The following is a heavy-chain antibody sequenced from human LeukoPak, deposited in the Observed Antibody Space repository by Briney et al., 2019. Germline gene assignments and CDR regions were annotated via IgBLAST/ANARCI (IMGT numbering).Heavy chain of an antibody. CDR1: GFTFSAYS. D-gene: IGHD5-12*01. CDR3: TGGGTYDPSDY. J-gene: IGHJ4*02. CDR2: ISSDSNYI. Sequence: GGSLRLSCAASGFTFSAYSMNWVRLAPGEGLEWVSSISSDSNYIFYADSVKGRFTISRDNAKNSLYLQMNSLRAEDTAVYYCTGGGTYDPSDYWGQGTLVTVSS. V-gene: IGHV3-21*01.